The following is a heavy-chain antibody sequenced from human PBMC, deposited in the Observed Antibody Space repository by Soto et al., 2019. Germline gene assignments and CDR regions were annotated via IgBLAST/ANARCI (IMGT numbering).Heavy chain of an antibody. CDR2: IIPIFGTA. V-gene: IGHV1-69*01. J-gene: IGHJ6*02. D-gene: IGHD2-2*02. Sequence: QVQLVQSGAEVKKPGSSVKVSCKASGGTFSSYAISWVRQAPGQGLEWMGGIIPIFGTANYAQKFQGRVTITADESTSTAYMELSSLRSEDTAVYYCARGYCSSTSCYTACGSRGYYYYGMDVWGQGTTVTVSS. CDR3: ARGYCSSTSCYTACGSRGYYYYGMDV. CDR1: GGTFSSYA.